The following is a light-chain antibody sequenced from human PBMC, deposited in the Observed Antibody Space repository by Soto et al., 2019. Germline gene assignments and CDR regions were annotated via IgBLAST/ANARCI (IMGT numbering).Light chain of an antibody. Sequence: DIQLTQSPSFLSASVGDRATITCRASQGISSYLAWYQQKPGKAPKLLIYAASTLQSGVPSRFSGSGSGTEFTLTISSLQHEDFATYYCQQLNSYPYTFGQGTKLEIK. CDR2: AAS. CDR1: QGISSY. CDR3: QQLNSYPYT. V-gene: IGKV1-9*01. J-gene: IGKJ2*01.